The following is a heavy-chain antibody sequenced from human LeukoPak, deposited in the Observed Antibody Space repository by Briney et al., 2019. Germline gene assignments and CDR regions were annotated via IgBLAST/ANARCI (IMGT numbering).Heavy chain of an antibody. CDR2: ISKNGGNT. CDR1: GFTLSSYA. CDR3: ARVRDDYFFDY. J-gene: IGHJ4*02. V-gene: IGHV3-64*01. D-gene: IGHD3-3*01. Sequence: GGSLRLSCAASGFTLSSYAMHWVRQAPGKGLEYVSAISKNGGNTYYANSVKGRFSISRDNSKNTLYLQMGSLRTEDTAVYYCARVRDDYFFDYWGQGILVTVSS.